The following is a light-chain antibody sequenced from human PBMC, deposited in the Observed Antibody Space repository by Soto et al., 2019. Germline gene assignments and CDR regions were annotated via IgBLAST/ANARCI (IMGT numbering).Light chain of an antibody. Sequence: QSALTQPASVSGSPGQSITISCTGTSSDVGGYNYVSWYQQYPGKAPKVMIYDVTYRPSGVSNRFSGSKSGNTASLTISGLQAEDGADYYCSSYTSSSTRVFGGGTKLTVL. CDR2: DVT. CDR1: SSDVGGYNY. J-gene: IGLJ2*01. V-gene: IGLV2-14*01. CDR3: SSYTSSSTRV.